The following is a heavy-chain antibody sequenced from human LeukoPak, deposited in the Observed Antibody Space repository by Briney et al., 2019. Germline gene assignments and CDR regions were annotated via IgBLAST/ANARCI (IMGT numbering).Heavy chain of an antibody. CDR1: GFTFSSYG. D-gene: IGHD3-16*01. J-gene: IGHJ4*02. V-gene: IGHV3-30*18. CDR2: ISYDGSNK. Sequence: PGRSLRLSCAPSGFTFSSYGMHWVRQAPAKGLEWVAVISYDGSNKYYADSVKGRFTISKDNSKNTLYLQMNSLRGEDTAVYYCAKDFAGWGTGQGSFDYWGQGTLVTVSS. CDR3: AKDFAGWGTGQGSFDY.